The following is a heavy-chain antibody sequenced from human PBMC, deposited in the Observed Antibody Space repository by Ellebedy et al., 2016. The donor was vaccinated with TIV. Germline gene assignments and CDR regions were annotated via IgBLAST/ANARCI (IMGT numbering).Heavy chain of an antibody. J-gene: IGHJ4*02. CDR2: ISSSSSYI. D-gene: IGHD4-17*01. V-gene: IGHV3-21*01. CDR3: AREREHLDYVIDY. CDR1: GFTFSSYS. Sequence: PGGSLRLSCAASGFTFSSYSMNWVRQAPGKGLEWVSSISSSSSYIYYADSVKGRFTISRDNAKNSLYLQMNSLRAEDTAVYYCAREREHLDYVIDYWGQGTLVTVSS.